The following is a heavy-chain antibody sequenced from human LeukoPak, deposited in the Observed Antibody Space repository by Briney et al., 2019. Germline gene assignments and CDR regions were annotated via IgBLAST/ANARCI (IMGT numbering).Heavy chain of an antibody. CDR1: GFTFSDCG. V-gene: IGHV3-30*02. CDR2: IRFDSLNT. Sequence: PGGSLRLSCAASGFTFSDCGMHWVRQAPGKGLEWVSFIRFDSLNTYYSSSVKGRFTISRDNSKNTLYLQMNALRPDDTAVYYCASYLDTSGNPSGPLDYWGQGTLVTVSS. D-gene: IGHD1-26*01. CDR3: ASYLDTSGNPSGPLDY. J-gene: IGHJ4*02.